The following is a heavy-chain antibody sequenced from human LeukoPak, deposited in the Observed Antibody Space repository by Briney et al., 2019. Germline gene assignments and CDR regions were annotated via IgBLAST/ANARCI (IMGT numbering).Heavy chain of an antibody. D-gene: IGHD3-22*01. CDR1: GGSISSGGYS. CDR2: IYYSGST. V-gene: IGHV4-31*03. CDR3: ARADVHYYDSAFDI. Sequence: PSETLSLTCTVSGGSISSGGYSWSWIRQHPGKGLEWIGYIYYSGSTYYNPSLKSRVTISVDTSKSQFSLKLSSVTAADAAVYYCARADVHYYDSAFDIWGQGTMVTVSS. J-gene: IGHJ3*02.